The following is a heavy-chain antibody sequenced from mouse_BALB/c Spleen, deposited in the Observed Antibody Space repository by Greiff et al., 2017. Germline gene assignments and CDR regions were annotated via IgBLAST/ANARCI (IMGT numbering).Heavy chain of an antibody. V-gene: IGHV1-69*02. J-gene: IGHJ1*01. CDR2: IYPSDSYT. D-gene: IGHD3-3*01. Sequence: QVQLQQSGAELVRPGASVKLSCKASGYTFTSYWINWVKQRPGQGLEWIGNIYPSDSYTNYNQKFKDKATLTVDKSSSTAYMQLSSPTSEDSAVYYCTRGGRDWYFDVWGAGTTVTVSS. CDR3: TRGGRDWYFDV. CDR1: GYTFTSYW.